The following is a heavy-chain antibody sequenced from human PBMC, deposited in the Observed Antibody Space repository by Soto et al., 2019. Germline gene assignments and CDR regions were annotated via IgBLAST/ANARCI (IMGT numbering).Heavy chain of an antibody. V-gene: IGHV2-5*02. CDR2: TYWDDDK. D-gene: IGHD4-17*01. J-gene: IGHJ4*02. Sequence: QITLKESGPTLVKPTQTLTLTGTFSGFSLSTSGVGVGWIRQPPGKALEWLALTYWDDDKRYSPSLKSRLTITEDTSKNQVVLTMTNMDPVDTATYYCAHRQRTVYFDYWGQGTLVTVSS. CDR1: GFSLSTSGVG. CDR3: AHRQRTVYFDY.